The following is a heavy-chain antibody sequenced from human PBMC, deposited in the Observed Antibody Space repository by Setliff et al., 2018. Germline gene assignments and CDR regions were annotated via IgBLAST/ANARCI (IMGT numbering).Heavy chain of an antibody. J-gene: IGHJ5*02. V-gene: IGHV4-59*04. CDR3: ARQTTIVVVPAAMENWFDP. CDR2: IYYSGST. Sequence: SETLSLTCTVSGGSISSYYWGWIRQPPGKGLEWIGYIYYSGSTYYNPSLKSRVTISVDTSKNQFSLKLSSVTAADTAVYYCARQTTIVVVPAAMENWFDPWGQGTLVTVSS. D-gene: IGHD2-2*01. CDR1: GGSISSYY.